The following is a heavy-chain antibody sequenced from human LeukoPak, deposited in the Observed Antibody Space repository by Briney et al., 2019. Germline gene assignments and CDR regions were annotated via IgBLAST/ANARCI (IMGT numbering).Heavy chain of an antibody. Sequence: GGSLRLSCVASGFTFSSYAMSWVRQAPGKGLEWVGRIKSKTDGGTTDYAAPVKGRFIISRDDSKNTLYLQMNSLKTEDTAVYYCSTVRYCSGGSCVGGMDVWGQGTTVTVSS. J-gene: IGHJ6*02. CDR3: STVRYCSGGSCVGGMDV. CDR2: IKSKTDGGTT. CDR1: GFTFSSYA. V-gene: IGHV3-15*01. D-gene: IGHD2-15*01.